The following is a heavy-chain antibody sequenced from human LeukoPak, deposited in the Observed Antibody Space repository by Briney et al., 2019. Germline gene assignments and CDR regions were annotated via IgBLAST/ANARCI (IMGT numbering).Heavy chain of an antibody. J-gene: IGHJ5*02. V-gene: IGHV3-7*01. D-gene: IGHD3-22*01. Sequence: GGSLRLSCAASGFSFSSYGMSWVRQAPGKGLNWVAHIWNDGSQKYYVDSVKGRFTISRDNAKNSLFLQMNSLRAEDTAMYYCARGFSTYYYDSSGYSYDWFDPWGQGIQVIVSS. CDR1: GFSFSSYG. CDR2: IWNDGSQK. CDR3: ARGFSTYYYDSSGYSYDWFDP.